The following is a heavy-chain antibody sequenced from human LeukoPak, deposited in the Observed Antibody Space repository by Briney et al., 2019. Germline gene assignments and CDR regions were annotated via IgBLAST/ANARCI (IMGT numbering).Heavy chain of an antibody. CDR2: ISGSGGSA. D-gene: IGHD3-22*01. Sequence: PGGSLRLSCAASGFIFSNYAMSWVRQAPGKGLEWVSTISGSGGSANYADSVRGRFTVSRDNSKNTLYMQMNSLRVEDTAVYYCPRKYDSSGYYDHWGQGTLVTVSS. V-gene: IGHV3-23*01. CDR3: PRKYDSSGYYDH. CDR1: GFIFSNYA. J-gene: IGHJ4*02.